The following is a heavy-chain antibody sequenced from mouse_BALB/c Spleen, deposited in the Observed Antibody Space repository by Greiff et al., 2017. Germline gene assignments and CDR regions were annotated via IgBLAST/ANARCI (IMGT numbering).Heavy chain of an antibody. CDR3: ARTGIYYDYDGFAY. Sequence: DVQLVESGGGLVQPGGSRKLSCAASGFTFSSFGMHWVRQAPEKGLEWVAYISSGSSTIYYADTVKGRFTISRDNPKNTLFLQMTSLRSEDTAMYYCARTGIYYDYDGFAYWGQGTLVTVSA. J-gene: IGHJ3*01. CDR1: GFTFSSFG. D-gene: IGHD2-4*01. V-gene: IGHV5-17*02. CDR2: ISSGSSTI.